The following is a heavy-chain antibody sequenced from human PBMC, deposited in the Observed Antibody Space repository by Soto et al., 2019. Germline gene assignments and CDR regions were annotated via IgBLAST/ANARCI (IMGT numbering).Heavy chain of an antibody. CDR1: GFTFSSYA. Sequence: GGSLRLSCSASGFTFSSYAMHWVRQAPGKGLEYVSAISSNGGSTYYADSVKGRFTISRDNSKNTLYLQMSSLRAEDTAVHYRVKGLHITIFGVVIPSAFDIWGQGTMVTVSS. V-gene: IGHV3-64D*08. CDR2: ISSNGGST. CDR3: VKGLHITIFGVVIPSAFDI. J-gene: IGHJ3*02. D-gene: IGHD3-3*01.